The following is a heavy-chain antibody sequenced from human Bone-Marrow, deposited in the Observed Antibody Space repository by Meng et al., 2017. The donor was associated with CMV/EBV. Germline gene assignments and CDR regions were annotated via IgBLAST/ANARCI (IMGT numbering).Heavy chain of an antibody. CDR2: IIPIFGTA. Sequence: SVKVSCKASGGTFSSYAISWVRQAPGQGLEWMGGIIPIFGTANYAQKFQGRVTITTDESTSTAYMELSSLRSEDTAVYYCAREGRSSSSGDYWGQGTLVTVSS. V-gene: IGHV1-69*05. CDR1: GGTFSSYA. CDR3: AREGRSSSSGDY. J-gene: IGHJ4*02. D-gene: IGHD6-6*01.